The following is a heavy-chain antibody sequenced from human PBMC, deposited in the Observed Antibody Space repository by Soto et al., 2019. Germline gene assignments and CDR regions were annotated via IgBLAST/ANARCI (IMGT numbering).Heavy chain of an antibody. CDR1: GASISGFY. CDR3: VRDGTKTLRDWFDP. CDR2: IYATGTT. D-gene: IGHD1-1*01. V-gene: IGHV4-4*07. Sequence: SETLSLTCTVSGASISGFYWSWIRKSAGKGLEWIGRIYATGTTDYNPSLKSRVMMSVDTSKKQFSLKLRSVTAADTAVYYCVRDGTKTLRDWFDPWGQGISVTV. J-gene: IGHJ5*02.